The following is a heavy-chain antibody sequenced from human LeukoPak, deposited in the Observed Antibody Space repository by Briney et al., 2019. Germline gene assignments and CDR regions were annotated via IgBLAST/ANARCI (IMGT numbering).Heavy chain of an antibody. V-gene: IGHV3-48*04. J-gene: IGHJ4*02. CDR2: ISSGGDTT. CDR3: ARDGAPGIVVVPAAPDY. Sequence: GGSLRLSCAASGFTFSAYSINWVRQALGKGLEWISHISSGGDTTYYADSVKGRFTISRDNAKNSLYLQMNSQRAEDTAVYYCARDGAPGIVVVPAAPDYWGQGTLVTVSS. D-gene: IGHD2-2*01. CDR1: GFTFSAYS.